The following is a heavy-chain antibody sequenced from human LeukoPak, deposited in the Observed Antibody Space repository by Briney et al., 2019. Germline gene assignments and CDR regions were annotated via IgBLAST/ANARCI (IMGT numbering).Heavy chain of an antibody. Sequence: GGSLRLSCAASGFTFSNYSMNWVRQAPGKGLEWVSSISSSGSYIYYADSVKGRFTISRDNAKNSLYLQMNSLRAEDTAVYYCAKDSPYAYYGSGSYWDYWGQGTLVTVSS. D-gene: IGHD3-10*01. J-gene: IGHJ4*02. V-gene: IGHV3-21*04. CDR1: GFTFSNYS. CDR2: ISSSGSYI. CDR3: AKDSPYAYYGSGSYWDY.